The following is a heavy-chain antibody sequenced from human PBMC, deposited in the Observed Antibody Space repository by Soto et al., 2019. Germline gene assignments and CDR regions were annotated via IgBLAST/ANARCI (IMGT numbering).Heavy chain of an antibody. CDR3: ARRYGYAKDI. J-gene: IGHJ3*02. D-gene: IGHD2-8*01. CDR1: GGSISSYY. Sequence: SATLSLTCTVSGGSISSYYWSWIRQPPGKGLEWIGYIYYSGSTNYNPSLKSRVTISVDTSKNQFSLKLSSVTAADTAVYYCARRYGYAKDIWGQGTIVTVS. V-gene: IGHV4-59*01. CDR2: IYYSGST.